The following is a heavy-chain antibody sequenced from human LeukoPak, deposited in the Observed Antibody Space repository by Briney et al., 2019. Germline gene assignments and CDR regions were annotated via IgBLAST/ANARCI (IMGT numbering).Heavy chain of an antibody. J-gene: IGHJ5*02. CDR3: ASNPLRQYQLLHNWFDP. D-gene: IGHD2-2*01. V-gene: IGHV3-23*01. CDR2: ISGSGGST. Sequence: PGGSLRLSCAASGFTFSSYAMSWVRQAPGKGLEWVSAISGSGGSTYYADSVKGRFTISRDNSKSTLYLQMNSLRAEDTAVYYCASNPLRQYQLLHNWFDPWGQGTLVTVSS. CDR1: GFTFSSYA.